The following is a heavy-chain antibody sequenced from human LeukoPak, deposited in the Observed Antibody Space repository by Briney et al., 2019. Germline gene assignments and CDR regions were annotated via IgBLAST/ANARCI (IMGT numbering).Heavy chain of an antibody. CDR3: ARSYITMIVVVTYFDY. Sequence: GRSLRLSCAASGFTFSSYAMHWVRQAPGKGLEWVAVISYDGSNKYYAGSVKGRFTISRDNSKNTLYLQMNRMRAEATAVYYCARSYITMIVVVTYFDYWGKGTLVTVSS. CDR2: ISYDGSNK. J-gene: IGHJ4*02. D-gene: IGHD3-22*01. CDR1: GFTFSSYA. V-gene: IGHV3-30-3*01.